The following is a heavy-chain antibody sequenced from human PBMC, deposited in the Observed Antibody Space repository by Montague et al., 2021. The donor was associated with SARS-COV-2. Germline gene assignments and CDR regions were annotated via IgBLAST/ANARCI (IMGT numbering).Heavy chain of an antibody. CDR2: IYRNGNT. J-gene: IGHJ6*02. CDR3: ASVSISYDPDDASYGMDV. Sequence: SETLSLTCTVSGYSISSGDYWCWIRQPPGKGLVWIGRIYRNGNTYYSPSLKGRVTISVDTSKNQFSLQLRSVTAADTAVYYCASVSISYDPDDASYGMDVGGQGTRVTVPS. V-gene: IGHV4-38-2*02. CDR1: GYSISSGDY. D-gene: IGHD1-1*01.